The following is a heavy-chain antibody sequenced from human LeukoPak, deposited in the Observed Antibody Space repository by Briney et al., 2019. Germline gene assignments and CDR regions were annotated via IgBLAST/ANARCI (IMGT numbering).Heavy chain of an antibody. Sequence: GGSLRLSCAASGFTFSSYWMNWARQAPGKGLEWVANIKQDGSEKYYVDSVKGRFTISRDNAKNSLYLQMNTLRAEDTAMYYCAKDAQLRSRWFDPWGQGTLVTVSS. CDR2: IKQDGSEK. J-gene: IGHJ5*02. CDR3: AKDAQLRSRWFDP. V-gene: IGHV3-7*03. D-gene: IGHD2/OR15-2a*01. CDR1: GFTFSSYW.